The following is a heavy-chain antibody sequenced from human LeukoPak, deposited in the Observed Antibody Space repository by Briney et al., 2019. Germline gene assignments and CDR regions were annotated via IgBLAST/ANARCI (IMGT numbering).Heavy chain of an antibody. CDR1: GGTFSSYA. J-gene: IGHJ4*02. CDR3: ARDHGGMFSSSDYFDY. Sequence: ASVKVSCKASGGTFSSYAISWVRQAPGQGLEWMGGIIPIFGTANYAQKFQGRVTITTDESTSTAYMELSSLRSEDTAVYYCARDHGGMFSSSDYFDYWGQGTLVTVSS. CDR2: IIPIFGTA. V-gene: IGHV1-69*05. D-gene: IGHD6-6*01.